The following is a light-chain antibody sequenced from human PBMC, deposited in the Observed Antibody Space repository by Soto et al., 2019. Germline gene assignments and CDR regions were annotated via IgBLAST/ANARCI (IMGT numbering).Light chain of an antibody. Sequence: DIQMTQSPSTLSASVGDRVTITCRASQSIRSWLAWYQQKPGKAPKLLIYKASSLETGVPSRFSGSGSGTEFTLIISSLQPDDFASYYCQQYGSSSPWTFGQGTKVAIK. J-gene: IGKJ1*01. CDR2: KAS. CDR1: QSIRSW. CDR3: QQYGSSSPWT. V-gene: IGKV1-5*03.